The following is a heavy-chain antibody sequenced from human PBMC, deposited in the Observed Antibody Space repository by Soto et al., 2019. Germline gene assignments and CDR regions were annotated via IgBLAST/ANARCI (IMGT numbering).Heavy chain of an antibody. Sequence: ASVKVSCKASGYTFTSYGISWVRQAPGQGLEWMGWISAYNGNTNYAQKLQGRVTMTTDTSTSTAYMELRSLRSDDTAVYYCARDFSVLGSNWFDPWGQGTLVTVSS. V-gene: IGHV1-18*01. CDR2: ISAYNGNT. J-gene: IGHJ5*02. CDR1: GYTFTSYG. CDR3: ARDFSVLGSNWFDP. D-gene: IGHD2-8*02.